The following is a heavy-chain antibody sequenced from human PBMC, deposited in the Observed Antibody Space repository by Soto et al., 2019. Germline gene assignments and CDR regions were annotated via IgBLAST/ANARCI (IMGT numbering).Heavy chain of an antibody. V-gene: IGHV3-21*01. Sequence: GGSLRLSCAASGVTFSIYSMTWVRQAPGKGLEWVSSISSSSSYIYYADSVKGRFTISRDNAKNSLYLQMNSLRAEDTAVYYCARAADPYYYDSSDVLFLAWFAPWGQGTLVTVS. CDR1: GVTFSIYS. CDR3: ARAADPYYYDSSDVLFLAWFAP. CDR2: ISSSSSYI. J-gene: IGHJ5*02. D-gene: IGHD3-22*01.